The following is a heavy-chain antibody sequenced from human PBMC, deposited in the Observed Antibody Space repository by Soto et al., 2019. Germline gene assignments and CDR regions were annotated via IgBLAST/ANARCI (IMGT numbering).Heavy chain of an antibody. CDR3: AKGRSDDYGDYSFDY. Sequence: GGSLRLSCAASGFTFSSYGMHWVRQAPGKGLEWVAVISYDGSNKYYADSVKGRFTISRDNSKNTLYLQMNSLRAEDTAVYYCAKGRSDDYGDYSFDYWGQGTLVTVSS. V-gene: IGHV3-30*18. J-gene: IGHJ4*02. CDR2: ISYDGSNK. CDR1: GFTFSSYG. D-gene: IGHD4-17*01.